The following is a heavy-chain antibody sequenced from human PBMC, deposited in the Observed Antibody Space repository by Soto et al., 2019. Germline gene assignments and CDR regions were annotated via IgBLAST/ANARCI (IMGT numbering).Heavy chain of an antibody. D-gene: IGHD6-13*01. CDR2: IIPILGIA. CDR3: AIKFTGWAAADMPYYFDS. V-gene: IGHV1-69*02. Sequence: QVRLVQSGAEVKRPGSSVKVSCKASGGTFTSYTLSWVRQVPGQGPEWMGRIIPILGIASYAQKFQGRLTITADKSTSTAYMDLTALRSEDTAIYYCAIKFTGWAAADMPYYFDSWGQGTLVVVSS. J-gene: IGHJ4*02. CDR1: GGTFTSYT.